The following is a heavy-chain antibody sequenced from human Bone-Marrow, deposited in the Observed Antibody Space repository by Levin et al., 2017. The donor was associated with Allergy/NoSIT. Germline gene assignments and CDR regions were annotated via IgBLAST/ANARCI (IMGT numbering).Heavy chain of an antibody. D-gene: IGHD6-19*01. CDR2: IYYSGST. Sequence: SQTLSLTCTVSGDSVNNDNYYWGWVRQPPGKGLEWIGSIYYSGSTYSNPALNRRVTISLDPSRNQFSLRLISVTAADTAVYYCARERKRGVAALFDFWGQGSLVTVSS. CDR1: GDSVNNDNYY. J-gene: IGHJ4*02. V-gene: IGHV4-39*07. CDR3: ARERKRGVAALFDF.